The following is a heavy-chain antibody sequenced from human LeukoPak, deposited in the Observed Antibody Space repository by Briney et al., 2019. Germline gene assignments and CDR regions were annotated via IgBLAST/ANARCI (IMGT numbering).Heavy chain of an antibody. Sequence: GGSLRLSCAASGFTFSSYAMSWVRQAPGKGLEWVSAISGSGGSTYYADSVKGRFTISRDNSKNTLYLQMNSLRAEDTAVYYCASSTGYSSGWYYFDYWGQGTLVTVSS. CDR2: ISGSGGST. CDR3: ASSTGYSSGWYYFDY. J-gene: IGHJ4*02. D-gene: IGHD6-19*01. V-gene: IGHV3-23*01. CDR1: GFTFSSYA.